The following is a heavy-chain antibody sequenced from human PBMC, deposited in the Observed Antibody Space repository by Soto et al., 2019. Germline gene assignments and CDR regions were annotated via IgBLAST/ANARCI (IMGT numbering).Heavy chain of an antibody. CDR3: ARQPTTGDTDLWFDP. V-gene: IGHV4-39*01. CDR2: IFYSGST. D-gene: IGHD2-21*01. J-gene: IGHJ5*02. Sequence: SETLSLTCNVSGGSISTSRSYWAWLRQPPGKGLEWLANIFYSGSTYYNPSLASRVTVSVDTSKNEFSLKLRSVTAAGTAVYYCARQPTTGDTDLWFDPWGQGTLVTVSS. CDR1: GGSISTSRSY.